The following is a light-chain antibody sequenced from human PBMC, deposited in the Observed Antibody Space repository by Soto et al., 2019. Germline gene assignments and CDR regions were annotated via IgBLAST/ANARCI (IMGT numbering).Light chain of an antibody. CDR1: QSVTRSF. J-gene: IGKJ3*01. CDR3: HQYGSSPQA. Sequence: EIVLTQSPGTLSLSPGERVTLSCRASQSVTRSFLAWYQQKPGQAPRLLIYGASSRATGIPDRFSGSGSGTDFTLTISRLEPEDSAAYYCHQYGSSPQAFGPGTKVDIK. V-gene: IGKV3-20*01. CDR2: GAS.